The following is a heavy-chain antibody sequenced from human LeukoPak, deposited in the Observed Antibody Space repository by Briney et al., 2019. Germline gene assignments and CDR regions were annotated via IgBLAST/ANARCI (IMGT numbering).Heavy chain of an antibody. CDR1: GFAVSSNY. V-gene: IGHV3-53*01. Sequence: GGSLRLSCAASGFAVSSNYMSWVRQAPGKGLEWVSVIYSGGSTYYADSVKGRFTISRDNSKNTLYLQMNSLRAEDTAVYYCARARSSSWLGYFDYWGQGTLVTV. CDR2: IYSGGST. D-gene: IGHD6-13*01. CDR3: ARARSSSWLGYFDY. J-gene: IGHJ4*02.